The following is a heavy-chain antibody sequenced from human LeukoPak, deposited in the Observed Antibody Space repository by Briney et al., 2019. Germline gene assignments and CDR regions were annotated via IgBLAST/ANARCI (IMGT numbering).Heavy chain of an antibody. CDR1: GGTFGSYD. D-gene: IGHD2-2*02. CDR2: IIPIFGTA. J-gene: IGHJ5*02. Sequence: GASVKVSCKASGGTFGSYDISWVRQAPGQGLEWMGGIIPIFGTANYAQKFQGRVTITADESTSTAYMELSSLRSEDTAVYYCARADAAIPNWFDPWGQGTLVTVSS. CDR3: ARADAAIPNWFDP. V-gene: IGHV1-69*13.